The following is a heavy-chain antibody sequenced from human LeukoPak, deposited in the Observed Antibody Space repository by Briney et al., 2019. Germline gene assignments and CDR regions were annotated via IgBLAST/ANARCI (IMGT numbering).Heavy chain of an antibody. CDR1: GYSFSDYW. Sequence: GESLKISCQASGYSFSDYWIGWVRQLPDKGLKWMAIIYPGDSDIRYSPSSQGRVTISADKSINTAYLQWSSLKASDTAIYYCARLQSLATVAFFFDSWGQGTLVTVSS. J-gene: IGHJ4*02. V-gene: IGHV5-51*01. CDR2: IYPGDSDI. D-gene: IGHD4-11*01. CDR3: ARLQSLATVAFFFDS.